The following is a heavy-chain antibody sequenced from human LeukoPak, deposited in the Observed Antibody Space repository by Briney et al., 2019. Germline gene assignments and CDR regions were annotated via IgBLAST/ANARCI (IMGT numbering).Heavy chain of an antibody. CDR1: GGSLSGNY. Sequence: SETLSLTCTVSGGSLSGNYWSWIRQPPGRGLEWIGYIYIIGCTNYNPSLNSRVTISVDTSHNQFSLKVTSETAADTALYYCANRQCPISETYEYFDPWGQGALVTVSS. CDR2: IYIIGCT. D-gene: IGHD5-12*01. V-gene: IGHV4-4*09. CDR3: ANRQCPISETYEYFDP. J-gene: IGHJ5*02.